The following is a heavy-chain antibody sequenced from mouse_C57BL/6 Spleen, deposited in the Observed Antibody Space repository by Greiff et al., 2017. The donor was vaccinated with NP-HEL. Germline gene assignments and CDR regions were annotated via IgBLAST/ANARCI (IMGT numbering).Heavy chain of an antibody. CDR1: GFTIKNTY. D-gene: IGHD2-4*01. CDR3: LDWDYDGGFAY. V-gene: IGHV14-3*01. J-gene: IGHJ3*01. CDR2: IDPANGNT. Sequence: VQLQQSVAELVRPGASVKLSCTASGFTIKNTYMHWVKQRPGQGLEWIGRIDPANGNTKYAPKFPGKATITAATSSNTAFLQLSSLTSEDAAIYYCLDWDYDGGFAYWGQGTLVTVSS.